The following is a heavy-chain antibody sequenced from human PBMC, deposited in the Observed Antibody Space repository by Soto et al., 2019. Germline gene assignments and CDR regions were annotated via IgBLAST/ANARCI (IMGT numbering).Heavy chain of an antibody. CDR1: GYNFAGYW. D-gene: IGHD3-22*01. Sequence: AVQSLKISCKGSGYNFAGYWIAWVLQKPGKGLEWMGRIDPSDSQTYYSPSFRGHVTISVTKSITTVFLQWSSLRASDTAMYYCARQIYDSDTGPNFQYYFDSWGQGTPVTVSS. CDR3: ARQIYDSDTGPNFQYYFDS. J-gene: IGHJ4*02. CDR2: IDPSDSQT. V-gene: IGHV5-10-1*01.